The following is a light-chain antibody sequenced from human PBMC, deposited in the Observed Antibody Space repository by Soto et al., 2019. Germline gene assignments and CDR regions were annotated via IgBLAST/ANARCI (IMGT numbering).Light chain of an antibody. V-gene: IGKV3-20*01. Sequence: ETVLTQSPGTLYLSPGERATLSCRASRSLSSSYVIWYQQKPGQAPRLLIYAASRRATGIPDRFSGSGSATEYTLTISRLEPEDFAVYYCQQQGTFGQGTKLEIK. CDR3: QQQGT. CDR2: AAS. J-gene: IGKJ2*01. CDR1: RSLSSSY.